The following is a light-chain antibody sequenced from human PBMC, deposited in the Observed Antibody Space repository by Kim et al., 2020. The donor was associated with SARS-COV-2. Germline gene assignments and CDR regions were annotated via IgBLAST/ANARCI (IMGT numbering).Light chain of an antibody. CDR2: RDS. V-gene: IGLV3-9*01. Sequence: VALGQTARITCGGNIIGSKNVHWYQQKPGQAPVLVIYRDSNRPSGIPERFSGSNSGNTATLTISRAQAGDEADYYCQVWDSSTVVFGGGTQLTVL. J-gene: IGLJ2*01. CDR3: QVWDSSTVV. CDR1: IIGSKN.